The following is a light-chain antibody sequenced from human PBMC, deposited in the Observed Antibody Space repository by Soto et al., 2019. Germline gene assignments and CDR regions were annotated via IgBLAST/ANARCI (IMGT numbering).Light chain of an antibody. Sequence: QSALTQPPSASGSPGQSVTISCTGTSSDIGGYDYVSWYQQHPGKTPKFMIYEVSKRPSGVPDRFSGSKSGNTASLTVSGLQAEDEADYYCNSYTGSGIVFGTGTKVTVL. CDR2: EVS. CDR1: SSDIGGYDY. V-gene: IGLV2-8*01. CDR3: NSYTGSGIV. J-gene: IGLJ1*01.